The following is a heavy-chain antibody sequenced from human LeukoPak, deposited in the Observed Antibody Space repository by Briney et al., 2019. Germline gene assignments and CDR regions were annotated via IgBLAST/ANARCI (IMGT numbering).Heavy chain of an antibody. D-gene: IGHD3-10*01. CDR2: IKQDGSEK. CDR1: GFTFSNYG. CDR3: ARASIWFGSLTFDY. J-gene: IGHJ4*02. V-gene: IGHV3-7*03. Sequence: GGSLRLSCAASGFTFSNYGMSWVRKAPGKGLEWVANIKQDGSEKYYVDSVKGRFTISRDNAKSSLYLQMNSLRAEDTAVYYCARASIWFGSLTFDYWGQGTLVTVSS.